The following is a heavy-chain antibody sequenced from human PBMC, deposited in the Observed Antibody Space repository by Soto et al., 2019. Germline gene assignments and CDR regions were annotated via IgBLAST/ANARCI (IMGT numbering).Heavy chain of an antibody. J-gene: IGHJ6*02. CDR1: GFTFSSYS. D-gene: IGHD2-2*01. CDR2: ISSSSSYI. CDR3: ARVWDIVVVPAAPVDGMDA. Sequence: GGSLRLSCAASGFTFSSYSMNWVRQAPGKGLEWVSSISSSSSYIYYADSVKGRFTISRDNAKNSLYLQMNSLRAEDTAVYYCARVWDIVVVPAAPVDGMDAWGQGTTVTV. V-gene: IGHV3-21*01.